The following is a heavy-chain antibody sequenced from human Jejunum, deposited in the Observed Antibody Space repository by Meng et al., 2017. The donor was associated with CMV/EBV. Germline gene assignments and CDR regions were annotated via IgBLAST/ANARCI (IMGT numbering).Heavy chain of an antibody. CDR1: GGSLSSYV. CDR2: IIPIIGRP. J-gene: IGHJ5*01. D-gene: IGHD1-20*01. CDR3: ASDITGNTYAYDS. V-gene: IGHV1-69*04. Sequence: SGGSLSSYVISWVRQAPGQGLEWMGRIIPIIGRPHHAQRFQDRVSITADKATSTVYMELKTLTSEDTAVYFCASDITGNTYAYDSWGQGTLVTVSS.